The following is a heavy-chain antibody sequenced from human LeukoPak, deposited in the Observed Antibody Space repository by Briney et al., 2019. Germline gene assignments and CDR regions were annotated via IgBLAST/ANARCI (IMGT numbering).Heavy chain of an antibody. CDR1: GFTFSSYA. J-gene: IGHJ6*03. V-gene: IGHV3-30*04. CDR2: ISYDGSNK. D-gene: IGHD4-17*01. Sequence: GGSLRLSCAASGFTFSSYAMHWVRQAPGKGLEWVAVISYDGSNKYYADSVKGRFTISRDNSKNTLYLQMNSLRAEDTAVYYCARDGYGDYVSKDYYYYYMDVWGKGTTVTVSS. CDR3: ARDGYGDYVSKDYYYYYMDV.